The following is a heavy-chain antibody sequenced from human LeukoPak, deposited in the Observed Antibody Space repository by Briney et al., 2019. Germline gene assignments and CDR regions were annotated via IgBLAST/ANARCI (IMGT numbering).Heavy chain of an antibody. J-gene: IGHJ3*02. CDR1: GFTFSSYW. CDR2: ISGSGGST. D-gene: IGHD6-13*01. CDR3: AKPDSSTWHDAFDI. V-gene: IGHV3-23*01. Sequence: GSLRLSCAASGFTFSSYWMSWVRQAPGEGLEWVSAISGSGGSTYYAGSVKGRFTISRDNSKNTLYLQMNSLRAEDTAVFYCAKPDSSTWHDAFDIWGQGTMVTVSS.